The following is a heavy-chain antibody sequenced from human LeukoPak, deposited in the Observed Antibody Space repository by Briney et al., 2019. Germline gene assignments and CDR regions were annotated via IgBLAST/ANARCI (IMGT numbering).Heavy chain of an antibody. V-gene: IGHV4-59*01. CDR2: IHYTGST. CDR1: GGSISSYY. J-gene: IGHJ5*02. CDR3: ARGGYYGSGNDFRFDP. Sequence: ETSETLSLTCTVSGGSISSYYWSWIRQSPGKGLECIGYIHYTGSTNYNPSLKSRVTIPVETSKNQFSLKLKSVTAADTAVYYCARGGYYGSGNDFRFDPWGQGTLVTVSS. D-gene: IGHD3-10*01.